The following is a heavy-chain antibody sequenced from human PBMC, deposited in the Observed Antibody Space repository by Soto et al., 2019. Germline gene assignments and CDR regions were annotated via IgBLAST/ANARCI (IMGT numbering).Heavy chain of an antibody. V-gene: IGHV4-30-2*01. Sequence: PSETLSLTCAVSGGSMSSGGYFWSWIRQPPGKGLEWIGYIYHSGSTYYNPSLKSRVTISVDRSKNQFSLKLNSVTAEDTAVYYCARESMVNWFDPWGQGTLVTVSS. CDR1: GGSMSSGGYF. CDR3: ARESMVNWFDP. CDR2: IYHSGST. D-gene: IGHD2-8*01. J-gene: IGHJ5*02.